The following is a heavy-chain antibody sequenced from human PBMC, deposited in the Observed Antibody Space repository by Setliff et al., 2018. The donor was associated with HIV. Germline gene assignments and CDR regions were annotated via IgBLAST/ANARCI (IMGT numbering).Heavy chain of an antibody. D-gene: IGHD1-26*01. CDR2: ISSSGSYI. V-gene: IGHV3-21*01. CDR1: GFTFITST. J-gene: IGHJ4*02. CDR3: TAVFTGEPGRSLDY. Sequence: GGSLRLSCAVSGFTFITSTMNWVRQAPGKGLEWVASISSSGSYIHFADSVKGRFTISRDNAKNSQYLLMSDLRAEDTAVYYCTAVFTGEPGRSLDYWGQGTPVTVSS.